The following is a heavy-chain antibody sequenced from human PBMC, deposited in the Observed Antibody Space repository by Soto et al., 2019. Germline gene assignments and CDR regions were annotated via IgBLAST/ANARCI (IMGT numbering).Heavy chain of an antibody. CDR3: AIGCGYSFGDLFYY. V-gene: IGHV4-59*03. J-gene: IGHJ4*02. D-gene: IGHD5-18*01. CDR1: GDSISRYY. CDR2: IYHSGSA. Sequence: PSETLSLTCTVSGDSISRYYWSWIRQPPGKGLEWIGYIYHSGSAKYNPSLKSRVSMSMDTSNSQFSLKLSSVTAADTAVYFCAIGCGYSFGDLFYYWGLGSMVIVSS.